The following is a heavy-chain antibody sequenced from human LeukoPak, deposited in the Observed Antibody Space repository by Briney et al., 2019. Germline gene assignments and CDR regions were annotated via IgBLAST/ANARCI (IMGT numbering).Heavy chain of an antibody. J-gene: IGHJ4*02. CDR2: IYTSGST. V-gene: IGHV4-39*07. Sequence: SETLSLTCTVSGDSISSSSYYWGWIRQPPGKGLEWIGRIYTSGSTNYNSSLKSRVTMSVDTSKNQVSLKLSSVTAADTAVYYCATGDGYNSFDYWGQGTLVTVSS. CDR3: ATGDGYNSFDY. CDR1: GDSISSSSYY. D-gene: IGHD5-24*01.